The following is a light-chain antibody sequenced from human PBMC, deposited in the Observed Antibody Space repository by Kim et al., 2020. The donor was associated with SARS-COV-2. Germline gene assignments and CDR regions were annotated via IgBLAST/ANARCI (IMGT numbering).Light chain of an antibody. CDR3: GSYVGNNNFV. CDR1: SSDVGGYNY. CDR2: EVT. J-gene: IGLJ1*01. Sequence: GQSVTISCPGTSSDVGGYNYVSWYQHHPGKAPKLMIYEVTKRPSGVPDRFSGSKSGNTASLTVSGLQAEDEADYYCGSYVGNNNFVFGTGTKVTVL. V-gene: IGLV2-8*01.